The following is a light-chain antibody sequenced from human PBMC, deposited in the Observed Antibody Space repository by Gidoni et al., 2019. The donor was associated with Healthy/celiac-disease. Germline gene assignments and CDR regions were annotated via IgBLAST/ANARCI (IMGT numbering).Light chain of an antibody. V-gene: IGKV3-20*01. CDR3: QRYGSSPG. J-gene: IGKJ4*02. Sequence: EIVLTQSPGTLSLSPGERATLSCRASQSVSSSYLAWYQQKPGQAPRLLLYGASSSATGIPDSVSGSGSGTDFTLTISRLEPEEVAVCYCQRYGSSPGFGGGTKVEIK. CDR1: QSVSSSY. CDR2: GAS.